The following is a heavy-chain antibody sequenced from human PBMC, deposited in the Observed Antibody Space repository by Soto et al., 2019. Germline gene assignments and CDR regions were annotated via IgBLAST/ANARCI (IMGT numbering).Heavy chain of an antibody. Sequence: EVQLVESGGGLVQPGGSLRLSCAASGFTFSSYWMHWVRQAPGKGLVWVSRINSDGSSTTYADSVKGRVTISRDNAKNTLYLQMNSLRAENTAVYYCARVETCSSTSCYSVFDYWGQGTQVTVSS. J-gene: IGHJ4*02. CDR3: ARVETCSSTSCYSVFDY. CDR2: INSDGSST. V-gene: IGHV3-74*03. D-gene: IGHD2-2*01. CDR1: GFTFSSYW.